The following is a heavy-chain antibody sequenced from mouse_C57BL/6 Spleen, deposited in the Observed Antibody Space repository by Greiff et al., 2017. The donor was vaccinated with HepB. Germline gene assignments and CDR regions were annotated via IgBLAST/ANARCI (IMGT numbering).Heavy chain of an antibody. CDR1: GFTFSDYG. CDR2: ISSGSSTI. Sequence: EVKLVESGGGLVKPGGSLKLSCAASGFTFSDYGMHWVRQAPEKGLEWVAYISSGSSTIYYADTVKGRFTISRDNAKNTLFLQMTSLRSEDTAMYYCARNYGSSRRYAMDYWGQGTSVTVSS. V-gene: IGHV5-17*01. D-gene: IGHD1-1*01. CDR3: ARNYGSSRRYAMDY. J-gene: IGHJ4*01.